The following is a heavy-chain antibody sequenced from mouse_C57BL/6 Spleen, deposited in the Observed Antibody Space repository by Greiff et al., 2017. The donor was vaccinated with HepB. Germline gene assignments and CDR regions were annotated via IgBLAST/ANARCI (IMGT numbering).Heavy chain of an antibody. CDR1: GYSITSGYY. D-gene: IGHD1-1*01. J-gene: IGHJ3*01. CDR2: ISYDGSN. V-gene: IGHV3-6*01. Sequence: EVQLQQSGPGLVKPSQSLSLTCSVPGYSITSGYYWNWIRQFPGNKLEWMGYISYDGSNNYNPSLKNRISITRDTSKNQFFLKLNSVTTEDTATYYCARSSSYAWFAYWGQGTLVTVSA. CDR3: ARSSSYAWFAY.